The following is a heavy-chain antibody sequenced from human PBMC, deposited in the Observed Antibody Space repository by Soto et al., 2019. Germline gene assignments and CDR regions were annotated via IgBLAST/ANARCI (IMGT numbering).Heavy chain of an antibody. V-gene: IGHV1-69*01. J-gene: IGHJ6*02. CDR1: GGTFGSYA. CDR2: IITIPGTA. CDR3: ARSQGSSTSLEIYYYYYYGMDV. Sequence: QVQLVQSGAEVKKPGSSVKVSCKASGGTFGSYAISWVRQAPGQGLEWMGGIITIPGTANYAQKFQGRVTIAADESTSTAYMELSSLRSEDTAVYYCARSQGSSTSLEIYYYYYYGMDVLGQGTTVTVSS. D-gene: IGHD2-2*01.